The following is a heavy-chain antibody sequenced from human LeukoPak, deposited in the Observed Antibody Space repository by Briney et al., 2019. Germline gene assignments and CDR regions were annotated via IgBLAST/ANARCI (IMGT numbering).Heavy chain of an antibody. D-gene: IGHD1-26*01. Sequence: GGSLRLPCAASGFTLSNDWTHWVRQAPGKGLVWVSRISSDGTNTLYADSVKGRFTTSRDNARNTLHLQMNSLRADDTAVYYCVVGGGIYWGQGTLVTVS. J-gene: IGHJ4*02. V-gene: IGHV3-74*03. CDR1: GFTLSNDW. CDR2: ISSDGTNT. CDR3: VVGGGIY.